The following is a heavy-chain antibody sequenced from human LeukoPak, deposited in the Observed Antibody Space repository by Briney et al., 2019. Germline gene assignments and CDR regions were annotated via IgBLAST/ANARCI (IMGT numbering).Heavy chain of an antibody. CDR3: VRGTRLANYYMDV. Sequence: ASVKVSCKASGYTFSSYDFNWVRQATGQGLEWMGWMNPNSGNTGYAQKFQGRVTITRNTSITTTYMELSSLRSEDTAVYYCVRGTRLANYYMDVWGKGTTVTVSS. J-gene: IGHJ6*03. V-gene: IGHV1-8*01. D-gene: IGHD6-19*01. CDR1: GYTFSSYD. CDR2: MNPNSGNT.